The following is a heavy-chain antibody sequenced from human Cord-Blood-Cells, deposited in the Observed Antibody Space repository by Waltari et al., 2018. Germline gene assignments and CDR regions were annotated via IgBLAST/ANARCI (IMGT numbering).Heavy chain of an antibody. CDR3: ASNWGNTGLDY. Sequence: QVQLVQSVAEVKKPGSSVKVSCKASGGTFSSYAISWVRQAPGQGLEWMGGVIPIFGTANYEQKVQGRVTITADESTSTAYMELSSLRSEDTAVYYCASNWGNTGLDYWGQGTLVTVSS. CDR1: GGTFSSYA. V-gene: IGHV1-69*01. D-gene: IGHD7-27*01. CDR2: VIPIFGTA. J-gene: IGHJ4*02.